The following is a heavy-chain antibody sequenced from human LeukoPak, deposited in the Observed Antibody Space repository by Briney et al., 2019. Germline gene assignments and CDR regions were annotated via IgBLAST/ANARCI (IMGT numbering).Heavy chain of an antibody. V-gene: IGHV4-39*01. J-gene: IGHJ4*02. CDR3: ARHPDSSDSSAHPYYFDY. CDR1: GGSISSSSYY. D-gene: IGHD3-22*01. CDR2: VYSSGST. Sequence: SETLSLTCTVSGGSISSSSYYWGWIRQPPGKGLEWIGSVYSSGSTFYNPSLQSRVTISVDTSKNQFSLKLFSVTAADTAVFYCARHPDSSDSSAHPYYFDYWGQGTLVTVSS.